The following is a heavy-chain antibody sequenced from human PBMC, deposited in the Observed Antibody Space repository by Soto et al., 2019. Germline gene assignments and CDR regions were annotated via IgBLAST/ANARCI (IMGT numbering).Heavy chain of an antibody. D-gene: IGHD5-18*01. CDR3: ARDERGYNYVSDYGLDV. Sequence: QVQLVQSGAELKKPGSSVKVSCEASGGTFNSHTIIAWVRQAPGQGPEWVGRIIPTLDIVDYGQKFQDRGTITAARATNTAFMVLRSLVSEDTAVYYCARDERGYNYVSDYGLDVWGQGTMVTVS. CDR1: GGTFNSHT. J-gene: IGHJ6*02. V-gene: IGHV1-69*08. CDR2: IIPTLDIV.